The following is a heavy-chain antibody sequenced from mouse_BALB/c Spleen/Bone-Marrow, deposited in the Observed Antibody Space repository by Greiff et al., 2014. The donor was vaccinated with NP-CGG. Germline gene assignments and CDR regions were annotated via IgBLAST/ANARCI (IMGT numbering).Heavy chain of an antibody. D-gene: IGHD1-1*01. CDR3: ARGGYYGTSLYWYFDV. Sequence: LVESGPELVKPGASVKMSCKASGYTFTSYVIHWVKQKPGQGLEWIGYINPYNDGTKYNEKFKGKATLTSDKSSSTAYMELSSLTSEDSAVYYCARGGYYGTSLYWYFDVGGAGTTVTVSS. CDR1: GYTFTSYV. CDR2: INPYNDGT. V-gene: IGHV1-14*01. J-gene: IGHJ1*01.